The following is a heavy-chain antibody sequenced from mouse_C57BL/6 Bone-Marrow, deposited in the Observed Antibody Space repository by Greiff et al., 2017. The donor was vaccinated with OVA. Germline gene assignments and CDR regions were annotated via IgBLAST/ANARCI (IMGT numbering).Heavy chain of an antibody. Sequence: QVQLKESGPGLVQPSQSLSITCTVSGFSLTSYGVHWVRQSPGKGLEWLGVIWSGGGTDYNAAFISRLSISKDNSKSQVFFKMNSLQADDTAIYYCGRKILDEYYAMDYWGQGTSVTVSS. CDR2: IWSGGGT. J-gene: IGHJ4*01. V-gene: IGHV2-2*01. CDR3: GRKILDEYYAMDY. CDR1: GFSLTSYG.